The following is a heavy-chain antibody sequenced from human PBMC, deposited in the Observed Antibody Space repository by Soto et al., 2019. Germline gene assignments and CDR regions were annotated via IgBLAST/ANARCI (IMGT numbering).Heavy chain of an antibody. CDR3: ARDAGSLDF. CDR2: INAGNWNT. V-gene: IGHV1-3*01. CDR1: GESFYNFA. Sequence: GAPVKVCCESCGESFYNFAMHWVRQDTGQRLEWMGWINAGNWNTKYSQKFQARVTITTDTSASTAYMELSSLRSEDTAVNYCARDAGSLDFWGQETLLTV. J-gene: IGHJ4*02. D-gene: IGHD3-10*01.